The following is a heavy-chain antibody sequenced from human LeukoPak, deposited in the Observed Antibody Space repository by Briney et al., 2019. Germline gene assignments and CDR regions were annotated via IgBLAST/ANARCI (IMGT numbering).Heavy chain of an antibody. D-gene: IGHD5-18*01. CDR1: GFTFSNYA. CDR3: AKEIRGYSYGYYHYGLDV. V-gene: IGHV3-23*01. J-gene: IGHJ6*04. Sequence: GGSLRLSCAASGFTFSNYAMTWVRQAPGKGLEWVSAISGTGGSTYYADSVKGRFTISRDISKKTLYLQMNSLRAEDTAIYYCAKEIRGYSYGYYHYGLDVWGKGTTVTVSS. CDR2: ISGTGGST.